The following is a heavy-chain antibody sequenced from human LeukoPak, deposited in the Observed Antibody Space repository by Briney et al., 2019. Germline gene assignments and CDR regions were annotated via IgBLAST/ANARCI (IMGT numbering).Heavy chain of an antibody. CDR1: GFTFSSYS. D-gene: IGHD6-6*01. Sequence: GGSLRLSCAASGFTFSSYSMNWVRQAPGKGLEWVSYISNTGSTIYYADSVRGRSIISRDNAKNSLYLQMNSLRAEDTAVYYCARGPYSSSNYFDYWGQGTLVTVSS. CDR3: ARGPYSSSNYFDY. V-gene: IGHV3-48*01. J-gene: IGHJ4*02. CDR2: ISNTGSTI.